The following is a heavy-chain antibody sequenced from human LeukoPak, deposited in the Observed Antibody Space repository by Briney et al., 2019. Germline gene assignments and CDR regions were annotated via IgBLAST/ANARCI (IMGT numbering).Heavy chain of an antibody. CDR3: ARARRFAAAGTTAFDI. CDR2: IYYSGST. V-gene: IGHV4-59*08. J-gene: IGHJ3*02. D-gene: IGHD6-13*01. CDR1: GGSISSYY. Sequence: SETLSLTCTVSGGSISSYYWSWIRQPPGKGLEWIGYIYYSGSTNYNPSLKSRVTISVDTSKNQFSLQLTSVTAADTAVYYCARARRFAAAGTTAFDIWGQGTMVTVSS.